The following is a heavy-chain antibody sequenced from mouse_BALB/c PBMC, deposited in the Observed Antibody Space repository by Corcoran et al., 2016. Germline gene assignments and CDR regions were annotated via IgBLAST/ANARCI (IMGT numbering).Heavy chain of an antibody. D-gene: IGHD2-1*01. CDR3: ARKIYYGNYYAMDY. Sequence: QGTLKECGPGILQHSQTRSMTCSFSGFSLSTSGMGVSWIRQPSGKGLEWLAHIYWDDDKRYNPSLKGRLTISKDTSSNQVFLKITSVDTADTATYYCARKIYYGNYYAMDYWGQGTSVTVSS. CDR1: GFSLSTSGMG. V-gene: IGHV8-12*01. J-gene: IGHJ4*01. CDR2: IYWDDDK.